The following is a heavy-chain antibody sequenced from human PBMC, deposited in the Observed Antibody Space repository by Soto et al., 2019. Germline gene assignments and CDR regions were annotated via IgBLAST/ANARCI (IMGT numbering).Heavy chain of an antibody. CDR1: GFTFSSYA. CDR2: ISGSGGST. D-gene: IGHD2-15*01. V-gene: IGHV3-23*01. J-gene: IGHJ3*02. Sequence: EVQLLESGGGLVQPGGSLRLSCAASGFTFSSYAMSWVRQAPGKGLEWVSAISGSGGSTYYADSVKGRFTISRDNSKNTLNLQMNSLRAEDTVVYSCAKRFCSGGSCYSEGYAFDIWGQGKMGTVSS. CDR3: AKRFCSGGSCYSEGYAFDI.